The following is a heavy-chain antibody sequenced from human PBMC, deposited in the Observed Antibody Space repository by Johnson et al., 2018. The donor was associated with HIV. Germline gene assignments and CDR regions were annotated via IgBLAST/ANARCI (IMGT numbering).Heavy chain of an antibody. CDR1: GFTFSSYG. V-gene: IGHV3-30*19. CDR3: SVYFGTAFDF. Sequence: QVQLVESGGGVVQPGGSLRLSCVASGFTFSSYGMHWVRQAPGKGLEWVAVISYDGSNKYYADSVKGRFTISRDNSKNTLYLQMNSLKTEDTAVYYCSVYFGTAFDFWGQGTMVTVSS. J-gene: IGHJ3*01. CDR2: ISYDGSNK. D-gene: IGHD6-25*01.